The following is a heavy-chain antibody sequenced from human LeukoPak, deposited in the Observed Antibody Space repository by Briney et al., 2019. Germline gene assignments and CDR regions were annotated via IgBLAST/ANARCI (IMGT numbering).Heavy chain of an antibody. V-gene: IGHV3-7*01. CDR1: GFTFSSYW. CDR3: ARDPLGGQLLQDNWFDP. J-gene: IGHJ5*02. Sequence: PGGSLRLSCAASGFTFSSYWMSWVRQAPGKGLEWVANIKQDGSEKYYAGSVKGRFTISRDNAKNSLYLQMNSLRAEDTAVYYCARDPLGGQLLQDNWFDPWGQGTLVTVSS. D-gene: IGHD2-2*01. CDR2: IKQDGSEK.